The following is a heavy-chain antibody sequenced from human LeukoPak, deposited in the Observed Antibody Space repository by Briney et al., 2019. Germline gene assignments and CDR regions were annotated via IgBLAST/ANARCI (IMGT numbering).Heavy chain of an antibody. CDR3: ARTIAAAGKPIDY. Sequence: PSETLSLTCTVSGGSISSSSYYWGWIRQPPGKGLEWIGSIYYSGSTYYNPSLKSRVTISVDTSKNQFSLKLSSVTAADTAVYYCARTIAAAGKPIDYWGQGTLVTVSS. D-gene: IGHD6-13*01. CDR1: GGSISSSSYY. CDR2: IYYSGST. J-gene: IGHJ4*02. V-gene: IGHV4-39*07.